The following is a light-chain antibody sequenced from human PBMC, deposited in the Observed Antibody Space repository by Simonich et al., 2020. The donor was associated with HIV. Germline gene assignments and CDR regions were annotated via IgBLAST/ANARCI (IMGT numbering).Light chain of an antibody. J-gene: IGKJ1*01. CDR3: QQYYSTPT. CDR2: DAS. V-gene: IGKV3-11*01. CDR1: QSVSSY. Sequence: EIVLTQSPATLSLSPGERATLSCRASQSVSSYLVWYQQKPGQAPRLLIYDASNRATGIPARFSGSGSWTDFTLTSISLEPEDFAIYYCQQYYSTPTFGQGTKVEI.